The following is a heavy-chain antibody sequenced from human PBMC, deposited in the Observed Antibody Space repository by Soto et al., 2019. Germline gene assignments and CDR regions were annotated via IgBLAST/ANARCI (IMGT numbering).Heavy chain of an antibody. CDR2: IYYSGST. V-gene: IGHV4-30-4*01. Sequence: SETLSLTCTVSGGSISSGDYYWSWIRQPPGKGLEWIGYIYYSGSTYYNPSLKSRVTISVDTSKNQFSLKLSSVTAADTAVYYFAREKDLDSSGPGGYYYYGMDVWGQGTTVTVSS. CDR1: GGSISSGDYY. J-gene: IGHJ6*02. D-gene: IGHD3-22*01. CDR3: AREKDLDSSGPGGYYYYGMDV.